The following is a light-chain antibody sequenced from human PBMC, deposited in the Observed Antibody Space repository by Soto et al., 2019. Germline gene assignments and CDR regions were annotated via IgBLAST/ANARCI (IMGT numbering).Light chain of an antibody. V-gene: IGLV2-8*01. CDR2: AVS. Sequence: QSALAQPPSASGSPGQSVTISCTGTSSDVGGYKYVSWYQQYPGKAPKLMIYAVSERPSGVPHRFSGSKSGNTASLTVSGLPAEDEADYYCSSYAGSNDYVFGTGTKVTVL. CDR1: SSDVGGYKY. CDR3: SSYAGSNDYV. J-gene: IGLJ1*01.